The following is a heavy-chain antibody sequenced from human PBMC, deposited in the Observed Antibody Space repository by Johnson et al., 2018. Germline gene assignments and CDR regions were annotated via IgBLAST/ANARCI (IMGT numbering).Heavy chain of an antibody. CDR2: ISSSSSYI. CDR3: ARSRGMREYFQH. Sequence: EVQLLESGGGLVKPGGSLRLSCAASGFTFSSYSMNWVRQAPGKGLEWVSSISSSSSYIYYADSVKGRFTISRDNAKNSLYLQMNSLRAEDTAVYYCARSRGMREYFQHWGQGTLVTVSS. CDR1: GFTFSSYS. D-gene: IGHD3-22*01. V-gene: IGHV3-21*01. J-gene: IGHJ1*01.